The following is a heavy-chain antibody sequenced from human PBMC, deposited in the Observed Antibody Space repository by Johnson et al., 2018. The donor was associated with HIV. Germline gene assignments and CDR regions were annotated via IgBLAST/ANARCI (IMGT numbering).Heavy chain of an antibody. Sequence: QVRLVESGGGVVQPGRSLRLSCAASGFTFSTYAMHWVRQAPGQGLEWVAAISFAGNKKHYAESVKGRFTISRENSKNMLFLEMTSLRGEDTAVYYCAKAYSVAGLRDAFDIWGQGTMVTVSS. CDR3: AKAYSVAGLRDAFDI. J-gene: IGHJ3*02. CDR2: ISFAGNKK. CDR1: GFTFSTYA. D-gene: IGHD6-19*01. V-gene: IGHV3-30*04.